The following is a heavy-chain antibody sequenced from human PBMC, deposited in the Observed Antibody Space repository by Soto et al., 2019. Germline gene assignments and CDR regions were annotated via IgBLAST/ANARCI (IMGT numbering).Heavy chain of an antibody. CDR3: ARGIVVVVAATPGWFDP. V-gene: IGHV4-31*03. J-gene: IGHJ5*02. Sequence: SETLSLTCTVSGGSISSGVYYWSWIRQHPGKGLEWIGYIYYSGSTYYNPSLKSRATISVDTSKNQFSLKLSSVTAADTAVYYCARGIVVVVAATPGWFDPWGQGTLVTVSS. D-gene: IGHD2-15*01. CDR1: GGSISSGVYY. CDR2: IYYSGST.